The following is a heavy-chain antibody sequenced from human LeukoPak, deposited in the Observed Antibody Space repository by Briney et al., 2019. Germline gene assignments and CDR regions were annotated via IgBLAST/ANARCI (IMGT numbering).Heavy chain of an antibody. CDR1: GFTFSSYG. Sequence: GGSLRLSCAASGFTFSSYGMSWVRQAPGKGLEWVSAISGSGGSTYYADSVKGRFTISRDNSKNTLYLQMNSLRAEDTAVYYCAKDRESGVQLEPFDYWGQGTLVTVSS. J-gene: IGHJ4*02. CDR3: AKDRESGVQLEPFDY. D-gene: IGHD1-1*01. V-gene: IGHV3-23*01. CDR2: ISGSGGST.